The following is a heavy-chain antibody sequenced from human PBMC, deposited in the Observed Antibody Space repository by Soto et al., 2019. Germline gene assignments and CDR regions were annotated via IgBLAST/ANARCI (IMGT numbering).Heavy chain of an antibody. CDR2: TYYRSKWYN. J-gene: IGHJ6*02. Sequence: SQTLSLTCAISGDSASSNSAAWNWIRQSPSRGLEWLGRTYYRSKWYNDYAVSVKSRITINPDTSKNQFSLQLNSVTPEDTAVYYCARDRDIVVVPAASYYYGMDVWGQGTTVTVSS. CDR3: ARDRDIVVVPAASYYYGMDV. CDR1: GDSASSNSAA. D-gene: IGHD2-2*01. V-gene: IGHV6-1*01.